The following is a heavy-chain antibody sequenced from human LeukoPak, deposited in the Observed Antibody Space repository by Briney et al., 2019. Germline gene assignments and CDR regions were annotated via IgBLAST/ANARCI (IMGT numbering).Heavy chain of an antibody. CDR1: GGSFSSYY. J-gene: IGHJ3*02. D-gene: IGHD3-16*01. CDR2: INHSGST. Sequence: SETLSLACAVYGGSFSSYYWSWIRQPPGKGLEWIGEINHSGSTNYNPSLKSRVTISVDTSKNQFSLKLTSVTAADTAVYYCARGGVGRVDIWAQGTMVTVSS. CDR3: ARGGVGRVDI. V-gene: IGHV4-34*01.